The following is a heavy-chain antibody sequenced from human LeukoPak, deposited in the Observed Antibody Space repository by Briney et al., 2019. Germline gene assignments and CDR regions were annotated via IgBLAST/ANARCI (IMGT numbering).Heavy chain of an antibody. CDR1: GDFIRSYW. D-gene: IGHD1-26*01. V-gene: IGHV4-4*07. Sequence: PSETLSLTCHVSGDFIRSYWWGWVRQPAGKGREWIGQIYATGSTKFNPSLKSRLTMSMDTSTNRISLNLTSVTAADTAIYFCARQGYTASYYFLDFWSQGMLVTVSS. J-gene: IGHJ4*02. CDR3: ARQGYTASYYFLDF. CDR2: IYATGST.